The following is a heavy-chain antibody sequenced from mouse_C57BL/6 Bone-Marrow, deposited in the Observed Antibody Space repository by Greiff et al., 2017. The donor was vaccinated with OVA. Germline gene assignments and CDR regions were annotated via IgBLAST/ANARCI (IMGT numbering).Heavy chain of an antibody. CDR2: IWSDGNT. Sequence: QVQLKESGPDLVAPSQSLSITCTVSGFSLSSSGVHWVRQPPGKGLEWLVVIWSDGNTAYNSALKSRLSISKDNSKSQVFLKMNSLQTDDTAMYYCARHQAARAMMDYWGPGTSVTVAS. V-gene: IGHV2-6-2*01. D-gene: IGHD3-1*01. CDR1: GFSLSSSG. J-gene: IGHJ4*01. CDR3: ARHQAARAMMDY.